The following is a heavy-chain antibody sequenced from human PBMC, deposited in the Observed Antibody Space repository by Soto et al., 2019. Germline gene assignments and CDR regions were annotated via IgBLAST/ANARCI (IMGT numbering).Heavy chain of an antibody. J-gene: IGHJ4*02. D-gene: IGHD6-6*01. CDR2: IIPIFGTA. Sequence: GASVKVSCKASGGTFSSYAISWVRQAPGQGLEWMGGIIPIFGTANYAQKFQGRVTITADESTSTAYMELSSLRSEDTAVYYCARDTPKYSSSRFTNFDYWGQGTLVTVSS. CDR1: GGTFSSYA. CDR3: ARDTPKYSSSRFTNFDY. V-gene: IGHV1-69*13.